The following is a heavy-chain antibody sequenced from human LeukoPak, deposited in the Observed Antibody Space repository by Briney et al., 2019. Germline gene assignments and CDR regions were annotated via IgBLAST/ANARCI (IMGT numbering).Heavy chain of an antibody. CDR2: INPNSGGT. CDR1: GYTFTGYY. Sequence: ASVKVSCKASGYTFTGYYMHWVRQAPGQGLEWMGWINPNSGGTNYAQKFQGWVTMTRDTSISTAYMELSRLRSDDTAVYYCASAGSSSGYTYYYYGMDVWGQGTTVTVSS. CDR3: ASAGSSSGYTYYYYGMDV. J-gene: IGHJ6*02. V-gene: IGHV1-2*04. D-gene: IGHD3-22*01.